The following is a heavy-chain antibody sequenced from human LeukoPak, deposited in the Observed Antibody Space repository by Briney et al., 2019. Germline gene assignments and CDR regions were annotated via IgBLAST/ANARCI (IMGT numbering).Heavy chain of an antibody. CDR1: GGSISSYY. J-gene: IGHJ2*01. V-gene: IGHV4-4*07. D-gene: IGHD4-17*01. CDR3: ARVSTVTTSWYFDL. CDR2: IYTSGST. Sequence: SETLSLTCTVSGGSISSYYWSWIRQPAGKGLEWIGRIYTSGSTNYNPSLKSRVTMSVDTSKNQFSLKLSSVTAADTAVYYCARVSTVTTSWYFDLWGRGTLVTVSS.